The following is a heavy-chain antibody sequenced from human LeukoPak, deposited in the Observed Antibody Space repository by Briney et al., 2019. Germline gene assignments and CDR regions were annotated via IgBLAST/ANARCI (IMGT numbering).Heavy chain of an antibody. CDR1: AFTFSSYW. CDR3: ARLGRPLITYPNWYVDL. Sequence: GGSLRLSCAASAFTFSSYWMHWVRQAPGTGLVWVSRINSDGSSTSYADSVKGRFTISRDNAKNTLYLKMSSLRVEDTAVYYCARLGRPLITYPNWYVDLWGRGTLVTVSS. CDR2: INSDGSST. J-gene: IGHJ2*01. D-gene: IGHD2-8*01. V-gene: IGHV3-74*01.